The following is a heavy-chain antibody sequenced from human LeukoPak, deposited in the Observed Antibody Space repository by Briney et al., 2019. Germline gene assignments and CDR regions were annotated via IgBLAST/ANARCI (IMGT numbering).Heavy chain of an antibody. CDR1: GFTFSCYA. Sequence: GGSLRLSCAASGFTFSCYAMSWVRQAPGKGMEWVSAISGSGGSTYYADSVKGRFTISRDNSKNTLYLKMNSLRAEDTAVYYCAKDIGYSYGGAGGQGTLVTVSS. CDR3: AKDIGYSYGGA. D-gene: IGHD5-18*01. CDR2: ISGSGGST. V-gene: IGHV3-23*01. J-gene: IGHJ4*02.